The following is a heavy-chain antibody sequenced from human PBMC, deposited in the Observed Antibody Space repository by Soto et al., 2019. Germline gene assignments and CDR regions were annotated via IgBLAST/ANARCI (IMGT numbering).Heavy chain of an antibody. Sequence: QVQLVQSGAEVKKPGASVKVSCKASGYTFTGYYMHWVRQAPGQGLEWMGWINPNSGGTNYAQKCQGWVTMTRDTSISTAYMELSRLRSDDTAVYYCARGGIFREGGYYYYGMDVWGQGTTVTVSS. V-gene: IGHV1-2*04. CDR1: GYTFTGYY. J-gene: IGHJ6*02. D-gene: IGHD2-15*01. CDR2: INPNSGGT. CDR3: ARGGIFREGGYYYYGMDV.